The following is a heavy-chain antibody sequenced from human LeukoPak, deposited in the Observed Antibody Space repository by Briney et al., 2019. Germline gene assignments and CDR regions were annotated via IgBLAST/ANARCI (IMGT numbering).Heavy chain of an antibody. CDR1: GFTFSSYS. CDR2: ISSSGSFL. V-gene: IGHV3-21*01. CDR3: HLTIFGVVIYDY. D-gene: IGHD3-3*01. Sequence: GGSLRLSCAASGFTFSSYSMNWVRQAPGKGLEWVSCISSSGSFLYYADSVKGRFTISRDNAKKSLYLQMNSLRAEDTAVYYCHLTIFGVVIYDYWGQGTLVTVSS. J-gene: IGHJ4*02.